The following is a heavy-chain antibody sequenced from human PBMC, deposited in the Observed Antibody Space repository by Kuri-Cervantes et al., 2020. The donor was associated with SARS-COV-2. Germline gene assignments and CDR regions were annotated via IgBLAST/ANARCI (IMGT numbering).Heavy chain of an antibody. J-gene: IGHJ3*02. CDR1: GFTFSSYW. CDR2: INSDGSST. CDR3: ARDAYYYDSSGYFAILSAFDI. Sequence: GESLKISCAASGFTFSSYWMHWVRQAPGKGLVWVSRINSDGSSTSYADSVKGRFTISRDNSKNTLYLQMNSLRAEDTAVYYCARDAYYYDSSGYFAILSAFDIWGQGTMVTVSS. D-gene: IGHD3-22*01. V-gene: IGHV3-74*01.